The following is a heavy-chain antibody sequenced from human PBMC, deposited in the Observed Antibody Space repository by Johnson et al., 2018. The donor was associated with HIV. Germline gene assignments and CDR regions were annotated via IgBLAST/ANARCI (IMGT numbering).Heavy chain of an antibody. V-gene: IGHV3-20*04. CDR3: VRRGRYCSNGVCFDAFDI. CDR1: GFTFDDYG. D-gene: IGHD2-8*01. J-gene: IGHJ3*02. CDR2: INWHGGTT. Sequence: VQLVDSGGAVVRPGGSLRLSCAASGFTFDDYGMSWVRQAPGQGLEWVSGINWHGGTTGYADSVKGRFTIYRDTAKKSLYLQMNSMRAQGTALYYCVRRGRYCSNGVCFDAFDIWGQGTMVTVSS.